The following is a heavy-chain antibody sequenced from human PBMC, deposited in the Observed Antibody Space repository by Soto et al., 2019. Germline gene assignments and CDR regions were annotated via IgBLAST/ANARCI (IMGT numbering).Heavy chain of an antibody. D-gene: IGHD3-10*01. Sequence: QLQLQESGSGLVKPSQTLSLTCAVSGGSISSGGYSWSWIRQPPGKGLEWIGYIYHSGSTYYNPSLKRRVTRSVDRSKIQFSLKLSSVTAADTAVYYCARAMVRGATDAFDIWGQVTMVTASS. V-gene: IGHV4-30-2*01. CDR1: GGSISSGGYS. J-gene: IGHJ3*02. CDR3: ARAMVRGATDAFDI. CDR2: IYHSGST.